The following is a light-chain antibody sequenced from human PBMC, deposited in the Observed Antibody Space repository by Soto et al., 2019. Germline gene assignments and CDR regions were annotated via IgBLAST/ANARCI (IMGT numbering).Light chain of an antibody. Sequence: QSVLTQPASVSGSPGQSITISCTGTSGDIGGYNYVSWYQQHPGKAPKLMTYDVSDRPSGVSNRFSGSKSGNTASLTISGLRAEDEADYYCSSYTTSNTLLFGGGTKLTVL. J-gene: IGLJ2*01. CDR2: DVS. V-gene: IGLV2-14*01. CDR1: SGDIGGYNY. CDR3: SSYTTSNTLL.